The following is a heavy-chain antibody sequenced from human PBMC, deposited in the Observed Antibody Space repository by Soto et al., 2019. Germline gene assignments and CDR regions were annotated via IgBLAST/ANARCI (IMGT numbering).Heavy chain of an antibody. Sequence: QVQLVQSGAEVKKPGSSVKVSCKASGGTFSSYAISWVRQAPGQGLEWMGGIIPIFGTANYAQKFQGRVTITADESTSTAYMELISLRSEDTAVYYCASQIGQYYDSSGPPNYWGQGTLVTVSS. CDR1: GGTFSSYA. CDR3: ASQIGQYYDSSGPPNY. V-gene: IGHV1-69*12. CDR2: IIPIFGTA. D-gene: IGHD3-22*01. J-gene: IGHJ4*02.